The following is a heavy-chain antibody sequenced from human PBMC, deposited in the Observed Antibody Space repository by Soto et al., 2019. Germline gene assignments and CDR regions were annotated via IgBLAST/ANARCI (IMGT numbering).Heavy chain of an antibody. CDR2: IYHSGST. D-gene: IGHD6-13*01. CDR1: GGSISSGGYS. CDR3: ARVAAADTLVDY. Sequence: SETLSLTCAVSGGSISSGGYSWSWIRQPPGKGLGWIGYIYHSGSTYYNPSLKSRVTISVDRSKNQFSLKLSSVTAADTAVYYCARVAAADTLVDYWGQGTLVTVSS. J-gene: IGHJ4*02. V-gene: IGHV4-30-2*01.